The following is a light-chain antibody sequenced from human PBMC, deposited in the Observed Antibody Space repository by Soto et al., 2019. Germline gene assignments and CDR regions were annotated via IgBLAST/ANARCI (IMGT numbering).Light chain of an antibody. CDR1: SPNIGKNY. J-gene: IGLJ2*01. CDR2: RNT. V-gene: IGLV1-47*01. CDR3: APWDDSLDGVV. Sequence: QSVLTQSPSVSGTPGQRVDISCSGSSPNIGKNYVFWYQHIPGMAPKLLIQRNTQRPSGVPDRFSASKSDTSASLAISGLRSEDEADYYCAPWDDSLDGVVFGGGTKLTVL.